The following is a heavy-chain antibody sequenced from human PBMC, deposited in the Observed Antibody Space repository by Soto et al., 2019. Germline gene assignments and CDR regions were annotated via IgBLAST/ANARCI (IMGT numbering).Heavy chain of an antibody. CDR2: IYHSGST. Sequence: QVQLQESGPGLVKPSGTLSLTCAVSGGSISSSNWWSWVRQPPGKGLEWIGEIYHSGSTNYNPSLKSRVTISVDKSKSQFSLQLSSVTAAGTAVYYCARVGGGYYYGMDVWGQGTTVSVSS. J-gene: IGHJ6*02. CDR3: ARVGGGYYYGMDV. CDR1: GGSISSSNW. D-gene: IGHD3-16*01. V-gene: IGHV4-4*02.